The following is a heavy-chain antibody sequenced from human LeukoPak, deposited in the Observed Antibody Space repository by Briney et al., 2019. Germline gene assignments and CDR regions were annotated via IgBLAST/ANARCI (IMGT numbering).Heavy chain of an antibody. Sequence: SETLSLTCTVSRFSVGSGYYWGWIRQPPGKGLEWIGSIHHIGSTSYNPSLKSRVTISIATSKNQFSLKLSSVTAADTAVYYCARVGGERLLDYWGQGTLVTVSS. CDR2: IHHIGST. CDR1: RFSVGSGYY. V-gene: IGHV4-38-2*02. D-gene: IGHD3-16*01. CDR3: ARVGGERLLDY. J-gene: IGHJ4*02.